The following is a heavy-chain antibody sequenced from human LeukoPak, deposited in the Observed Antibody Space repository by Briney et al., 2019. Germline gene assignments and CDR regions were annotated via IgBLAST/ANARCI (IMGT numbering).Heavy chain of an antibody. J-gene: IGHJ4*02. CDR1: GYTFTGYY. CDR3: AQMTQSYSSGWQRSSAFDY. V-gene: IGHV1-2*02. CDR2: INPNSGGT. Sequence: ASVKVSCKASGYTFTGYYMHWVRQAPGQGLEWMGWINPNSGGTNYAQKFQGRVTMTRDTSISTAYMELSRLRSDDTAVYYCAQMTQSYSSGWQRSSAFDYWGQGTLVTVSS. D-gene: IGHD6-19*01.